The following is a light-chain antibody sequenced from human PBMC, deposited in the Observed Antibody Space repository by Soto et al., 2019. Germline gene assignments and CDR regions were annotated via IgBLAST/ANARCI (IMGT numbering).Light chain of an antibody. V-gene: IGKV3-15*01. CDR3: QHYNKLPLT. J-gene: IGKJ4*01. CDR2: GAS. CDR1: QSVSSN. Sequence: EIVLTQSPAILSVSPGERATLSCRASQSVSSNLAWYQQKPGQAPRLVIYGASTRATGIPARFSGSGSGTEFTLTISSLQSEDFAVYYCQHYNKLPLTFGGGAKVEIK.